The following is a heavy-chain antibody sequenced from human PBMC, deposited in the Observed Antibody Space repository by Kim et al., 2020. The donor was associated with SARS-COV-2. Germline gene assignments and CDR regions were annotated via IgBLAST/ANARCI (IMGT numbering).Heavy chain of an antibody. Sequence: SETLSLTCAVYGGSFSGYYWSWIRQPPGKGLEWIGEINHSGSTNYNPSLKSRVTISVDTSKNQFSLKLSSVTAADTAVYYCARAWYCSGGSCHNWFDPWG. CDR1: GGSFSGYY. J-gene: IGHJ5*02. D-gene: IGHD2-15*01. CDR2: INHSGST. CDR3: ARAWYCSGGSCHNWFDP. V-gene: IGHV4-34*01.